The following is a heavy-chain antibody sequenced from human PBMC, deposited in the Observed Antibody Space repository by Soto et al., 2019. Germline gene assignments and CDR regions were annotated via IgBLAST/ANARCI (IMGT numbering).Heavy chain of an antibody. CDR3: TTGVGGYSYGQYFDY. D-gene: IGHD5-18*01. J-gene: IGHJ4*02. CDR2: IKSKTDGGTT. V-gene: IGHV3-15*01. Sequence: PGGSLGLSCAASGFSFSNAWMSWVRQAPGKGLEWVGRIKSKTDGGTTDYAAPVKGRFTISRDDSKNTLYLQMNSLKTEDTAVYYCTTGVGGYSYGQYFDYWGQGTLVTVSS. CDR1: GFSFSNAW.